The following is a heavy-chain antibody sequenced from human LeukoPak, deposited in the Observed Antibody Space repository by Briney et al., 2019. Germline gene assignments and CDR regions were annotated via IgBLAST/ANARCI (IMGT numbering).Heavy chain of an antibody. D-gene: IGHD5-24*01. CDR3: ARVPPFRDGYRLAFDI. CDR1: GGSISSSSYY. CDR2: IYYSGST. V-gene: IGHV4-39*07. J-gene: IGHJ3*02. Sequence: SETLSLTCTVSGGSISSSSYYWGWIRQPPGKGLEWIGSIYYSGSTYYNPSLKSRVTISVDTSKNQFSLKLSSVTAADTAVYYCARVPPFRDGYRLAFDIWGQGTMVTVSS.